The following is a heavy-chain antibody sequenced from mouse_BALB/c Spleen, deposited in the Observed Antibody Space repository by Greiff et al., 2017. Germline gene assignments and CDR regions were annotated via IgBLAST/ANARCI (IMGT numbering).Heavy chain of an antibody. V-gene: IGHV1S56*01. Sequence: VNLVESGPELVKPGASVRISCKASGYTFTSYYIHWVKQRPGQGLEWIGWIYPGNVNTKYNEKFKGKATLTADKSSSTAYMQLSSLTSEDSAVYFCAYRFAYWGQGTLVTVSA. J-gene: IGHJ3*01. CDR1: GYTFTSYY. CDR2: IYPGNVNT. CDR3: AYRFAY.